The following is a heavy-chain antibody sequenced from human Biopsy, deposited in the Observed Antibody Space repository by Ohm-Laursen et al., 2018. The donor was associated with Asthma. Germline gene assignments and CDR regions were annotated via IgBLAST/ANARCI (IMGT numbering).Heavy chain of an antibody. CDR1: GYTFIGYH. CDR2: INPNSGGT. V-gene: IGHV1-2*06. CDR3: ARGQKSPGDRWFEP. D-gene: IGHD7-27*01. Sequence: GASVKVSCKTSGYTFIGYHIHWVRQAPGQGLEWMGRINPNSGGTNYAQKFQGRVTMTSDTSISTAYMELSRLRSDDTALYYCARGQKSPGDRWFEPWGQGTLVTVSS. J-gene: IGHJ5*02.